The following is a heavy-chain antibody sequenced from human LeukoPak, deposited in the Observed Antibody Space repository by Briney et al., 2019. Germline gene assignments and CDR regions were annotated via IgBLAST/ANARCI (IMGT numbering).Heavy chain of an antibody. CDR2: INHSGST. Sequence: PSETLSLTCADYGGSFSGYYWSWIRQPPGKGLEWIGEINHSGSTNYNPSLKSRVTISVDTSKNQFSLKLSSVTAADTAVYYCARAGSSGRRFDYWGQGTLVTVSS. V-gene: IGHV4-34*01. CDR3: ARAGSSGRRFDY. D-gene: IGHD3-22*01. J-gene: IGHJ4*02. CDR1: GGSFSGYY.